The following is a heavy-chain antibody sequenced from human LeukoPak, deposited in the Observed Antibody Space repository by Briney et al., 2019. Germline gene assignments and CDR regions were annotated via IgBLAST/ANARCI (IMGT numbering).Heavy chain of an antibody. J-gene: IGHJ4*02. Sequence: PSETLSLTCAVYGGSFSGYYWSWIRQPPGKGLEWIGETNHSGSTNYNPSLKSRVTISVDTSKSQFSLKLSSVTAADTAVYYCARFQSVAESTSINYFDYWGQGTLVTVSS. V-gene: IGHV4-34*01. CDR2: TNHSGST. CDR3: ARFQSVAESTSINYFDY. D-gene: IGHD2-15*01. CDR1: GGSFSGYY.